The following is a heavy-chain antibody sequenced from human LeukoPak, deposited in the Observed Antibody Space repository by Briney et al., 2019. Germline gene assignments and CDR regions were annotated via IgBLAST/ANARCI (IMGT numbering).Heavy chain of an antibody. CDR1: GGTFSSYA. D-gene: IGHD3-3*01. J-gene: IGHJ6*02. Sequence: ASVKVSCKASGGTFSSYAISWVRQAPGQGLEWMGIINPSGGSTIYVQKFQGRVTMTRDTSTSTVYMELSSLRSEDTAVYYCARNYDFWSGYYTGYYGMDVWGQGTTVTVSS. V-gene: IGHV1-46*01. CDR2: INPSGGST. CDR3: ARNYDFWSGYYTGYYGMDV.